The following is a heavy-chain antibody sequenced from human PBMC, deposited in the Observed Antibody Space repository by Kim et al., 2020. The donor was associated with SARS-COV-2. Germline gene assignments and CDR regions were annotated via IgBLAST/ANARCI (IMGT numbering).Heavy chain of an antibody. CDR3: AKDKDAWYSSGHLDY. V-gene: IGHV3-30*18. CDR1: GFTFSSYG. J-gene: IGHJ4*02. D-gene: IGHD6-19*01. CDR2: ISYDGSHK. Sequence: GGSLRLSCAASGFTFSSYGMHWVRQAPGKGLEWVGLISYDGSHKYYADSEKGRFTISRDNSKNTLYLQMNSLRAEDTAVFYCAKDKDAWYSSGHLDYWGRGTLVPVPS.